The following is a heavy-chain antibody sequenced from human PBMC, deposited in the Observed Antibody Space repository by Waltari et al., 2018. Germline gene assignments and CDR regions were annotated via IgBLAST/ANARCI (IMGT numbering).Heavy chain of an antibody. CDR3: VRDLYGRDDV. V-gene: IGHV3-74*01. CDR2: IKPDGTST. J-gene: IGHJ3*01. Sequence: EVQLVESGGGLVHPAGSLRLSCEASGFTFSTFWMHWVRHLPGKGLVWVSHIKPDGTSTDYGDSVEGRFTISRDNAKNTLYLQMNSLRAEDTAIYYCVRDLYGRDDVWGQGTMVTVSA. D-gene: IGHD3-10*01. CDR1: GFTFSTFW.